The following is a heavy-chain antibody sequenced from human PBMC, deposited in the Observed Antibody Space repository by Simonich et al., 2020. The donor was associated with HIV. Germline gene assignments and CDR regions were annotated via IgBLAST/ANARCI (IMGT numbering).Heavy chain of an antibody. D-gene: IGHD6-13*01. Sequence: QVQLQQWGAGLLKPSETLSLTCAVYGGSFSGYYWSWSRQPPGKGLEWIGEINHRGSTNYNPSLKGRVTISVDTSKNQFSLKLSSVTAADTAVYYCARLTAGGLGEYFQHWGQGTLVTVSS. CDR3: ARLTAGGLGEYFQH. CDR1: GGSFSGYY. J-gene: IGHJ1*01. CDR2: INHRGST. V-gene: IGHV4-34*01.